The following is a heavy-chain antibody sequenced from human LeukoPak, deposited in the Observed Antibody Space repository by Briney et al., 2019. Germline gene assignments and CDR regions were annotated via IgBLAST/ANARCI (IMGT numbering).Heavy chain of an antibody. CDR3: AHTMHYYYYGMDV. V-gene: IGHV1-2*02. D-gene: IGHD3-10*01. CDR1: GYTFTGYY. J-gene: IGHJ6*02. CDR2: INPNSGGT. Sequence: ASVKVSCKASGYTFTGYYMHWVRQAPGQGLEWMGWINPNSGGTNYAQKFQGRVTMTRDTSISTAYMELSRLRSDDTAVYYCAHTMHYYYYGMDVWGQGTTVTVSS.